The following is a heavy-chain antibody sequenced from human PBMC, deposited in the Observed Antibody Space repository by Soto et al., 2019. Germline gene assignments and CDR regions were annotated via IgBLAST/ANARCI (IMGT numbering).Heavy chain of an antibody. J-gene: IGHJ4*02. CDR1: GFTFSRYA. Sequence: GGSLRLSCAASGFTFSRYAMSWVRQAPGKGLECVSAISGSGGSTYYADSVKGRFTISRDNSKNTLYLQMNSLRAEDTAVYYCAKLVAAIQNFDYWGQGTLVTVSS. D-gene: IGHD5-12*01. V-gene: IGHV3-23*01. CDR2: ISGSGGST. CDR3: AKLVAAIQNFDY.